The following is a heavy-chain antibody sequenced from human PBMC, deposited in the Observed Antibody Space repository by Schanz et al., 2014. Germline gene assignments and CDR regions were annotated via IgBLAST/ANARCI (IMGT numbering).Heavy chain of an antibody. CDR1: GYTFTNFF. J-gene: IGHJ4*02. CDR3: VRLDVHDY. CDR2: INPIGGST. D-gene: IGHD3-16*01. Sequence: QVHLVQSGAEVHKPGASLKISCKASGYTFTNFFLHWVRQAPGQGLEWMGIINPIGGSTTYAQKFRGAVTLTTDTSTDTAYLELTSLRSEDTAVYYCVRLDVHDYWGQGTLVTVSA. V-gene: IGHV1-46*03.